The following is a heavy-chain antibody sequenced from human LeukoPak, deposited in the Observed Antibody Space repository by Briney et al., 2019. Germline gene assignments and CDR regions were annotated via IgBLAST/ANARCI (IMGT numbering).Heavy chain of an antibody. CDR3: AKDLSGDYGS. Sequence: GGSLRLSCSASGFTFSSYAMSWVRQAPGKGLEWVSTISGSGGTTYYADSVKGRFTISRDNSKNTLYVQMNSLRAEDTAVYYCAKDLSGDYGSWGQGTLVTVSS. CDR1: GFTFSSYA. CDR2: ISGSGGTT. D-gene: IGHD4-17*01. V-gene: IGHV3-23*01. J-gene: IGHJ5*02.